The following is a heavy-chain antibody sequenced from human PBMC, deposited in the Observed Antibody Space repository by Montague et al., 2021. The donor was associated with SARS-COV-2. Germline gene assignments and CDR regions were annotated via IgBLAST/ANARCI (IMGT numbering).Heavy chain of an antibody. J-gene: IGHJ5*02. V-gene: IGHV6-1*01. CDR1: GDSVSSNSAA. D-gene: IGHD6-19*01. CDR3: VRGVDSIGWYPRSNWFDA. CDR2: TYHRSKWYY. Sequence: CAISGDSVSSNSAAWNWIRQSPSRDREWLGRTYHRSKWYYCYAVXVKSRITTNPDTSKNQVSLQLDSVTPEDTAVYYCVRGVDSIGWYPRSNWFDAWGQGTLVIVSS.